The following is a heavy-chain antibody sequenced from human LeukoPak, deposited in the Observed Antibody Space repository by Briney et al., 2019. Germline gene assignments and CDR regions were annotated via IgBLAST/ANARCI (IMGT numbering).Heavy chain of an antibody. CDR3: ARVAGDAFDI. CDR2: ISSSSSYI. CDR1: GFTFSSYS. V-gene: IGHV3-21*01. J-gene: IGHJ3*02. Sequence: PGGSLRLSCAASGFTFSSYSVNWVRQAPGKGLEWVSSISSSSSYIYYADSVKGRFTISRDNAKNSLYLQMNSLRAEDTAVYYCARVAGDAFDIWGQGTMVTVSS.